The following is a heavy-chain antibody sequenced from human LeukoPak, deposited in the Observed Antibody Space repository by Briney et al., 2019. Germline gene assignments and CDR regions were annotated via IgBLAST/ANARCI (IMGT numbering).Heavy chain of an antibody. V-gene: IGHV3-30*02. CDR1: GFTFSSYG. Sequence: PGGSLRLSCAASGFTFSSYGMHWVRQAPGKGLEWVAFIRYDGSSKFYADSVKGRFTISRDNAKNSLYLQMNSLRAEDTAVYYCARDSGYYYDSSGYLDSWGQGTLVTVSS. CDR2: IRYDGSSK. D-gene: IGHD3-22*01. J-gene: IGHJ4*02. CDR3: ARDSGYYYDSSGYLDS.